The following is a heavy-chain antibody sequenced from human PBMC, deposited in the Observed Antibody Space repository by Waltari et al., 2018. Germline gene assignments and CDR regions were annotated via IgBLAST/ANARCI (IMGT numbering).Heavy chain of an antibody. J-gene: IGHJ5*02. CDR3: ARDPRTYASGEGCFDP. D-gene: IGHD3-10*01. V-gene: IGHV4-4*02. Sequence: QVLLEESGPGLVKPSGTLSLTCDVSGGSISSDNWWSWVRQPPGKGLEWIGEMYHSGSANYNPSLKSRVTISVDKSKNQFSLKVIPVTAADTAVYYCARDPRTYASGEGCFDPWGQGTLVTVSS. CDR1: GGSISSDNW. CDR2: MYHSGSA.